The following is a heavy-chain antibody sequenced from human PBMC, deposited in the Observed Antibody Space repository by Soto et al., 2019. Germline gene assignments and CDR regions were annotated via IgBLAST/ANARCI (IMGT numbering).Heavy chain of an antibody. CDR1: GYTLTELS. CDR2: FDPEDGET. V-gene: IGHV1-24*01. D-gene: IGHD6-19*01. Sequence: ASVKVSFKVSGYTLTELSMHWVRQAPGKGLEWMGGFDPEDGETIYAQKFQGRVTMTEDTSTDTAYMELSSLRSEDTAVYYCATTPLIAVAARYYYYMDVWGKGTTVTVSS. CDR3: ATTPLIAVAARYYYYMDV. J-gene: IGHJ6*03.